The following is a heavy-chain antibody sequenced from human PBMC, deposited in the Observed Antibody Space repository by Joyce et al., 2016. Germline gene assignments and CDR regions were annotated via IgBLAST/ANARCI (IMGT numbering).Heavy chain of an antibody. V-gene: IGHV3-53*01. CDR3: ASQYQHRYYYYGMDV. CDR1: GFTVSGNY. CDR2: IYSVGST. D-gene: IGHD3-3*02. Sequence: EVQLVESGGGLIQPGGSLRLSCAATGFTVSGNYMRWVRQARGKGREWVSFIYSVGSTYYADSVKGRFTISRDNSKNTLDLQMNSLRAEDTAVYYCASQYQHRYYYYGMDVWGQGTTVTVSS. J-gene: IGHJ6*02.